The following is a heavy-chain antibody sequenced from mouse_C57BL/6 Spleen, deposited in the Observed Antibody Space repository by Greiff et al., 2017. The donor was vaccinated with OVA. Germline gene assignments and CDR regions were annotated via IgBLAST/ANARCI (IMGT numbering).Heavy chain of an antibody. Sequence: EVQLQQSGPVLVKPGASVKMSCKASGYTFTDYYMNWVKQSHGKSLEWIGVINPYNGGTSYNQKFKGKATLTVDKSSSTAYMELNSLTSEDSAVYYCAREREYRDYYGSDYWGQGTTLTVSS. CDR2: INPYNGGT. D-gene: IGHD1-1*01. CDR3: AREREYRDYYGSDY. V-gene: IGHV1-19*01. J-gene: IGHJ2*01. CDR1: GYTFTDYY.